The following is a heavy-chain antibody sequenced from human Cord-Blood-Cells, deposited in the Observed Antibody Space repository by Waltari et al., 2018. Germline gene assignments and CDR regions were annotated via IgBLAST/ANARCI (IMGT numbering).Heavy chain of an antibody. J-gene: IGHJ3*02. CDR1: GGSIISYY. V-gene: IGHV4-59*01. D-gene: IGHD2-15*01. CDR3: ARVKCSGGSCYSAFDI. Sequence: QVQLQESGPGLVKPSETLSLTCTVSGGSIISYYWSWTLQPPGKGLEWIGYIYYSGSTNYNPSLKSRVTISVDTSKNQFSLKLSSVTAADTAVYYCARVKCSGGSCYSAFDIWGQGTMVTVSS. CDR2: IYYSGST.